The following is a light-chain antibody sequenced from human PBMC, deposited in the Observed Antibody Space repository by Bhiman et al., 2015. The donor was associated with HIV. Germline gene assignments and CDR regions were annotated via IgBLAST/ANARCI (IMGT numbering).Light chain of an antibody. V-gene: IGLV1-51*02. J-gene: IGLJ3*02. CDR3: GTWDSSLSGGV. Sequence: QSVLTQPPSVSAAPGQKVTISCSGSSSNIGDNYVSWYQQFPGTAPKLLIYENNKRPSEIPDRFSGSKSGTSATLGITGLQTGDEADYYCGTWDSSLSGGVFGGGTKVTVL. CDR1: SSNIGDNY. CDR2: ENN.